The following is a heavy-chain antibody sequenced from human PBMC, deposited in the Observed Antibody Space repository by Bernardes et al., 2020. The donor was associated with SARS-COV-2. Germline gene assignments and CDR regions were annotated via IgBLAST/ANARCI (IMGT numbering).Heavy chain of an antibody. J-gene: IGHJ6*02. CDR2: INGGSSDI. Sequence: GGSLRLSCAASGFSFSKCGMNWVRQAPGKGLEWISNINGGSSDIFYADSVRGRFTISRDNAKNSLYLQMNSLTAEDTAVYFCASHVGLYSYGLAVWGQGTTVTVSS. D-gene: IGHD1-26*01. CDR1: GFSFSKCG. V-gene: IGHV3-48*01. CDR3: ASHVGLYSYGLAV.